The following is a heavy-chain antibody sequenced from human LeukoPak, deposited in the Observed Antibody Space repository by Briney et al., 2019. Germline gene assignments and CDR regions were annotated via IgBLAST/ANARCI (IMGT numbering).Heavy chain of an antibody. D-gene: IGHD3-10*02. CDR2: ISNSDGST. Sequence: GGSLRLSCAASGFIFSSYAMSWVRQAPGKGLEWVSTISNSDGSTYYADSVKGRFSISRDNAENTLYLQMNSLRAEDTAVYYCAELSITMIGGVWGKGTTVTISS. CDR1: GFIFSSYA. CDR3: AELSITMIGGV. V-gene: IGHV3-23*01. J-gene: IGHJ6*04.